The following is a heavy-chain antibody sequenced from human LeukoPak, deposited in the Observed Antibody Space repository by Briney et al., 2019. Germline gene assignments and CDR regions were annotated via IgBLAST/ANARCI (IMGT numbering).Heavy chain of an antibody. V-gene: IGHV1-18*01. D-gene: IGHD4-17*01. CDR2: ISAYNGNT. J-gene: IGHJ4*02. Sequence: ASVKVSCKASGYTFTSYGINWVRQAPGQGLEWMGWISAYNGNTNYAQKLQGRVTMTTDTSTSTAYMELRSLGSDDTAVYYCARDIGMTTVKWAAGYWGQGTLVTVSS. CDR1: GYTFTSYG. CDR3: ARDIGMTTVKWAAGY.